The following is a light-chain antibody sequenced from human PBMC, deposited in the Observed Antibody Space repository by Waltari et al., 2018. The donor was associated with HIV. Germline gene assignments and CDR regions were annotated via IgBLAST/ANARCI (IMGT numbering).Light chain of an antibody. V-gene: IGLV3-1*01. CDR1: NLADKY. CDR2: EDF. J-gene: IGLJ3*02. CDR3: QAWASNTVV. Sequence: SYELTPPPSMSVSPGQTANFTCSGDNLADKYTCWYQQKSGQSPVLVIYEDFKRPAGIPERFSGSNSGNTATLTISGTLAMDEADYFCQAWASNTVVFGGGTKLTVL.